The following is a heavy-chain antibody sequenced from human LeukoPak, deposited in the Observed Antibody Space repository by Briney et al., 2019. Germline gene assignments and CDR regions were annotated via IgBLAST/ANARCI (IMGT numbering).Heavy chain of an antibody. D-gene: IGHD6-13*01. CDR3: ARGAEAETSPLDY. V-gene: IGHV1-2*02. Sequence: ASVKVSCKASGYIFSDYYMHWVRQAPGQGLEWLGWINPKTGAADYAQQFRGRITMTRDTSINTDYMEMRRVTSDDTAVYYCARGAEAETSPLDYWGQGTLVTVSS. CDR1: GYIFSDYY. CDR2: INPKTGAA. J-gene: IGHJ4*02.